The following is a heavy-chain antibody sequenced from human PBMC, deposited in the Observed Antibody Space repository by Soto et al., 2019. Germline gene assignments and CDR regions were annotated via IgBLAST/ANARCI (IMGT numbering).Heavy chain of an antibody. J-gene: IGHJ2*01. D-gene: IGHD4-17*01. CDR1: GGTFSSYT. V-gene: IGHV1-69*02. CDR3: AKNPSTVTTLWYFDL. Sequence: SVKASCKASGGTFSSYTISCVRQAPGQGLEWMGRIIPILGIANYAQKFQGRVTITADKSTSTAYMGLSSLRSEDTAVYYCAKNPSTVTTLWYFDLWGRGTLVTVSS. CDR2: IIPILGIA.